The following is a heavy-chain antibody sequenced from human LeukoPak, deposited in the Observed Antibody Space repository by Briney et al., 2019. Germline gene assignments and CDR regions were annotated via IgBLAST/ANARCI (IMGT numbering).Heavy chain of an antibody. J-gene: IGHJ4*02. V-gene: IGHV1-3*03. CDR1: GYTFTSYA. D-gene: IGHD1-26*01. Sequence: ASVRVSCKASGYTFTSYAMHWVRQAPGQRLEWMGWINAGNGNTKCSQEFQGRVTITRDTSATTAYMELSSLRSEDMAVYYCARDSGSYFFDSWGQGTLVTVSS. CDR3: ARDSGSYFFDS. CDR2: INAGNGNT.